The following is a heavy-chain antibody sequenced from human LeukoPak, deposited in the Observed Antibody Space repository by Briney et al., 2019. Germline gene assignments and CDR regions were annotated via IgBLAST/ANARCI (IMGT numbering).Heavy chain of an antibody. CDR2: INPNSGGT. J-gene: IGHJ4*02. CDR1: GYTFTGYY. D-gene: IGHD2-15*01. V-gene: IGHV1-2*02. Sequence: ASVKVSCKASGYTFTGYYMRWVRQAPGQGLEWMGWINPNSGGTNYAQKFQGRVTMTRDTSISTAYMELSRLRSDDTAVYYCASILGYCSGGDCLDYWGQGTLVTVSS. CDR3: ASILGYCSGGDCLDY.